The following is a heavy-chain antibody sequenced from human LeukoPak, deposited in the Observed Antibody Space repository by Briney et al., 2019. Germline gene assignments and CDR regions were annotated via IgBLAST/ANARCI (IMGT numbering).Heavy chain of an antibody. J-gene: IGHJ3*02. D-gene: IGHD3-22*01. CDR2: ISGSGGST. CDR3: AILMIGDAFDI. CDR1: GFTFSSYA. V-gene: IGHV3-23*01. Sequence: GGSLRLSCAASGFTFSSYAMSWVRQAPGKGLEWVSAISGSGGSTYYADSVEGRFTISGDNSKNTLYLQMNSLRAEDTAVYYCAILMIGDAFDIWGQGTMVTVSS.